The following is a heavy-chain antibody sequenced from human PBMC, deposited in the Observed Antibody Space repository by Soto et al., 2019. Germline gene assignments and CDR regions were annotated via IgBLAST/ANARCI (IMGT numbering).Heavy chain of an antibody. CDR1: CGSISSYY. J-gene: IGHJ5*02. CDR3: ARFPTNWFDP. CDR2: IYYSGST. Sequence: SETLSLTCTVSCGSISSYYWSWIRQPPGKGLEWIGYIYYSGSTNYNPSLKSRVTISVDTSKNQFSLKLSSVTAADTAVYYCARFPTNWFDPWGQGTLVTVSS. V-gene: IGHV4-59*01.